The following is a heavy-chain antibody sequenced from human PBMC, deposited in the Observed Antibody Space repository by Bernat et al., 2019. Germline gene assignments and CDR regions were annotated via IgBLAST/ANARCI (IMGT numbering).Heavy chain of an antibody. Sequence: VQLVESGGDVVQPGRSLRLSCAASGFTFSSYAMHWVRQAPGKGLEWVAVISYDGSNKYYADSVKGRFTISRDNSKNTLYLQMNSLRAEDTAVYYCARSYGMDVWGQGTTVTVSS. CDR1: GFTFSSYA. J-gene: IGHJ6*02. CDR2: ISYDGSNK. V-gene: IGHV3-30-3*01. CDR3: ARSYGMDV.